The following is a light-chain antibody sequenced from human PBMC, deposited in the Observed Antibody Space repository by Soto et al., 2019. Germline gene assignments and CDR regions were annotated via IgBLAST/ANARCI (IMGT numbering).Light chain of an antibody. V-gene: IGKV3-20*01. CDR2: GAS. J-gene: IGKJ3*01. Sequence: IVSTAPPCMVFSLGEESAILSCRVYRSINSSYLAWYQQKPGQAPRLLIYGASSRATGIPDRFSGSGSGTDFTLTISRLEPEDFAVYYCQQYGSSLFTFGHGTKVDIK. CDR3: QQYGSSLFT. CDR1: RSINSSY.